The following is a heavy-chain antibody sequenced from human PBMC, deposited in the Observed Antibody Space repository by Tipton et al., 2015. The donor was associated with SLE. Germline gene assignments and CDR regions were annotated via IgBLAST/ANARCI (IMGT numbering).Heavy chain of an antibody. CDR3: ARTVSNYYGMDV. V-gene: IGHV3-33*01. J-gene: IGHJ6*02. Sequence: SLRLSCAASGFTFSSYGMHWVRQAPGKGLEGVAVIWYDGSNKYYADSVKGRFTISRDNSKNTLYLQMNSLRAEDTAVYYCARTVSNYYGMDVWGQGTTVTVSS. CDR2: IWYDGSNK. CDR1: GFTFSSYG.